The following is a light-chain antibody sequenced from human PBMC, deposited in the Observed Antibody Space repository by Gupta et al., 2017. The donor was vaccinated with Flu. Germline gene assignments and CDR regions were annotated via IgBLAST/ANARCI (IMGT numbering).Light chain of an antibody. J-gene: IGLJ2*01. Sequence: QSVLTQPPSVSGAPGQRVTIPCTGSSSNIGAGYDLHWYQQLPGTAPNLLIYGNSNRPSGVPDRLSGSKSGASASMAITGRQAEDDADYYCQSYDSSLSGSVFGGGTKLTVL. CDR2: GNS. CDR1: SSNIGAGYD. CDR3: QSYDSSLSGSV. V-gene: IGLV1-40*01.